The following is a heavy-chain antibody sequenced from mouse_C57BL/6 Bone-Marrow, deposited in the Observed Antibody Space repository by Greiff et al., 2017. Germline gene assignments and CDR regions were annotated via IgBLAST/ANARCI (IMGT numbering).Heavy chain of an antibody. V-gene: IGHV5-4*01. CDR2: ISDGGSYT. CDR1: GFTFSSYA. J-gene: IGHJ3*01. Sequence: EVQRVESGGGLVKPGGSLKLSCAASGFTFSSYAMSWVRQTPEKRLEWVATISDGGSYTYYPDNVKGRFTISRDNAKNNLYLQMSHLKSEDTAMYYCASLTTVVAQAWFAYWGQGTLVTVSA. CDR3: ASLTTVVAQAWFAY. D-gene: IGHD1-1*01.